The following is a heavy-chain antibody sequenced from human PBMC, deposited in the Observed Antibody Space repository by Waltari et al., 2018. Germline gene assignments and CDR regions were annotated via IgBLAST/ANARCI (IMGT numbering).Heavy chain of an antibody. CDR3: ANLPTGDY. J-gene: IGHJ4*02. D-gene: IGHD4-17*01. CDR2: IYSGGNT. CDR1: GFPVSSKD. Sequence: EVQLGASGGGLHQPGGSPRLSWSVPGFPVSSKDMTWVRQAPGKGLEWLSIIYSGGNTYYADSVKGRFTISRDNSKNMLYLQINSLRAEDTAVYYCANLPTGDYWGQGILVTVSS. V-gene: IGHV3-53*01.